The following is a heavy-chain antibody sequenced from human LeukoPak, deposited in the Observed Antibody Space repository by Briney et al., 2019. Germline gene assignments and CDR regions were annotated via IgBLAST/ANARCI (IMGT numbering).Heavy chain of an antibody. D-gene: IGHD1-1*01. CDR2: IKYDGSEK. J-gene: IGHJ4*02. CDR1: GFTFSNFW. CDR3: AKGAGTPD. V-gene: IGHV3-7*01. Sequence: GGSLRLSCAASGFTFSNFWMTWVRQTPGKGLECVAIIKYDGSEKYYVDSVRGRFAISRDNAKNSLYLQMNSLRAEDTAVYYCAKGAGTPDWGQGTLVTVSS.